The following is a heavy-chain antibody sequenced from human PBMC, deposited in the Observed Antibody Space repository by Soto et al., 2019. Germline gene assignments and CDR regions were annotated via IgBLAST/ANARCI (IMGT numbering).Heavy chain of an antibody. Sequence: QVQLVESGGGVVQPGRSLRLSCAASGFTFSSYAMHWVRQAPGKGLEWVAVISYDGSNKYYADSVKGRFTISRDNSKNTLSRQLNSFRAENTVVNSCLRVGRIVATIYHYYYGRAFGAQGTTV. CDR3: LRVGRIVATIYHYYYGRAF. D-gene: IGHD5-12*01. V-gene: IGHV3-30-3*01. J-gene: IGHJ6*02. CDR2: ISYDGSNK. CDR1: GFTFSSYA.